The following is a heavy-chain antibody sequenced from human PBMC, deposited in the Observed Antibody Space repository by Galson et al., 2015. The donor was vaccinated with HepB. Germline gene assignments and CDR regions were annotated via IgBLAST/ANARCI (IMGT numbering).Heavy chain of an antibody. J-gene: IGHJ4*02. Sequence: SLRLSCATSGFTFSTFSMHWVRQAPGKGLEWVSVISRSGAYRYYADSMKGRFTISRDDAKNSLYLQMNSLRAEDTAVYYCARGSGGGYYDSSASTLNVLDYWGQGTLVTVSS. CDR1: GFTFSTFS. CDR3: ARGSGGGYYDSSASTLNVLDY. V-gene: IGHV3-21*01. D-gene: IGHD3-22*01. CDR2: ISRSGAYR.